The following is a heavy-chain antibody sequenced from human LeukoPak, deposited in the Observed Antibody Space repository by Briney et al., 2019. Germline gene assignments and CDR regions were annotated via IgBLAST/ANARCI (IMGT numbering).Heavy chain of an antibody. CDR1: GGSISSYY. Sequence: PSETLSLTCTVSGGSISSYYWSWIRQAPGKGLEWIGYIYHSGGTNYNPSLKNRVTISVDTSKKQFSLRLSSVTAADTAVYYCARVNGDHLDYWGQGTLVTVSS. D-gene: IGHD4-17*01. V-gene: IGHV4-59*01. J-gene: IGHJ4*02. CDR3: ARVNGDHLDY. CDR2: IYHSGGT.